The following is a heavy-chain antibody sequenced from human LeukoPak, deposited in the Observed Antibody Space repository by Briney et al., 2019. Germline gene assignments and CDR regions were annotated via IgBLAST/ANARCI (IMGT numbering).Heavy chain of an antibody. CDR2: ISSSCSTI. CDR3: ARAEGYYVSN. D-gene: IGHD3-10*02. CDR1: GFTFSDYY. J-gene: IGHJ4*02. Sequence: GGSLRLFCAASGFTFSDYYMIWIRHARGTGLEWGSYISSSCSTIYYADAVKGRFTISRDNAKNSLYLQMNSLRSEDTAVYYCARAEGYYVSNWGQGTLVTVSS. V-gene: IGHV3-11*01.